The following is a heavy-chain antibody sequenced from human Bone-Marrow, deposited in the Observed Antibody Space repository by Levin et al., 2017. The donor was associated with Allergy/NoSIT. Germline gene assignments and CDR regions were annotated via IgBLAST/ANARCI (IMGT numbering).Heavy chain of an antibody. Sequence: AGESLKISCAASGFNFWNYDMNWVRQAPGKGLEWVSGISRNSENTWYGDSVRGRFTISRDNVKNTLYLQMTSLSAEDTALYYCAKDPRATDWYFDLWGRGTLVTVSS. CDR2: ISRNSENT. D-gene: IGHD1-1*01. CDR1: GFNFWNYD. V-gene: IGHV3-23*01. J-gene: IGHJ2*01. CDR3: AKDPRATDWYFDL.